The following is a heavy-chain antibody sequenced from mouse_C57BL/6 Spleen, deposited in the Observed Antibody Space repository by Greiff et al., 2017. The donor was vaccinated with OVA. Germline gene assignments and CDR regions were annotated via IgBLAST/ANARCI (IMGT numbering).Heavy chain of an antibody. D-gene: IGHD1-1*01. CDR3: ARGGYGSGGAMDY. Sequence: VQLQQSGPELVKPGASVKISCKASGYAFSSSWMNWVKQRPGKGLEWIGRIYPGDGDPNYNGKFKGKATLTAAKSSSTAYMQLSSLTSEDSAVDFCARGGYGSGGAMDYWGQGTSVTVSS. CDR2: IYPGDGDP. CDR1: GYAFSSSW. V-gene: IGHV1-82*01. J-gene: IGHJ4*01.